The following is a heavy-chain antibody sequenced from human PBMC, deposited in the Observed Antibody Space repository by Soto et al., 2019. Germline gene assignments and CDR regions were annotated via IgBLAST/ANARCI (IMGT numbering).Heavy chain of an antibody. Sequence: SETLSLTCTVSVGSISSYYWSWIRQPAGKGLEWIGRIYTSGSTNYNPSLKSRVTMSVDTSKNQFSLKLSSVTAADTAVYYCARGYCSSTSCSYGHFDYWGQGTLVTVSS. J-gene: IGHJ4*02. V-gene: IGHV4-4*07. CDR1: VGSISSYY. CDR3: ARGYCSSTSCSYGHFDY. D-gene: IGHD2-2*01. CDR2: IYTSGST.